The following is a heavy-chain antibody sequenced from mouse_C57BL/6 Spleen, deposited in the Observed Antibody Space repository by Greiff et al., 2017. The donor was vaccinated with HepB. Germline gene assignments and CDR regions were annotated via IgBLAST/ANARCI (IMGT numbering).Heavy chain of an antibody. V-gene: IGHV3-6*01. CDR2: ISNDGSN. J-gene: IGHJ4*01. CDR1: GYSITSGYY. CDR3: ARRIWNDAMDY. D-gene: IGHD2-12*01. Sequence: ESGPGLVKPSQSLSLTCSVTGYSITSGYYWNWIRQFPGNKLEWMGYISNDGSNNYNPSLKNRISITRDTSKNQFFLKLNSVTTEDTATYYCARRIWNDAMDYWGQGTSVTVSS.